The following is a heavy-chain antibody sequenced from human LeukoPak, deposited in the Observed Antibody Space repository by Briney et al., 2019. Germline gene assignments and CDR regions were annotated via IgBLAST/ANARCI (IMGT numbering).Heavy chain of an antibody. V-gene: IGHV3-11*04. Sequence: GGSLRLSCAASGFTVSSNYMNWVRQAPGKGLEWVSYISSSGSTIYYADSVKGRFTISRDNAKNSLYLQMNSLRAEDTAVYYCARGYYYESSGYFFDYWGRGTLVTVSS. D-gene: IGHD3-22*01. CDR3: ARGYYYESSGYFFDY. J-gene: IGHJ4*02. CDR1: GFTVSSNY. CDR2: ISSSGSTI.